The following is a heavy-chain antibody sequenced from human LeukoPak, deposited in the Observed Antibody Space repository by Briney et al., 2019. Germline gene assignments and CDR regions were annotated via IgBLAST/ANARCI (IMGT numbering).Heavy chain of an antibody. CDR2: ISAYNGNT. D-gene: IGHD6-13*01. CDR1: GYTFTSYG. V-gene: IGHV1-18*01. CDR3: ARDVGAATVYYFDY. J-gene: IGHJ4*02. Sequence: ASVKVSCKASGYTFTSYGISWVRQATGQGLEWMGWISAYNGNTNYAQQLQGRVTMTTDTSTSTAYMELRSLRSDDTAVNYCARDVGAATVYYFDYWGQGTLVTVSS.